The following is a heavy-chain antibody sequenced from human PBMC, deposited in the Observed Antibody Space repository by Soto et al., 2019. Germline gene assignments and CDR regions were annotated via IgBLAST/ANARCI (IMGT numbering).Heavy chain of an antibody. J-gene: IGHJ6*02. Sequence: SETLSLTCTVSGGSISSYYWSWIRQPPGKGLEWIGYIYYSGSTNYNPSLKSRVTISVDTSKNQFSLKLSSVTAADTAVYYCARDSLSGSYYYYGMDVWGQGTTVTV. CDR1: GGSISSYY. CDR2: IYYSGST. CDR3: ARDSLSGSYYYYGMDV. D-gene: IGHD3-10*01. V-gene: IGHV4-59*01.